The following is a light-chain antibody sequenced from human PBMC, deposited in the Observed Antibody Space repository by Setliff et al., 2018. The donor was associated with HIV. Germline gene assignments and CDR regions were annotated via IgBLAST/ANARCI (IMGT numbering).Light chain of an antibody. J-gene: IGLJ1*01. Sequence: QSVLTQSPSASGSPGQSVTISCTGTSSDVGGYNYVSWYQQHPGKAPKLMIYEVSKRPSGVPDRFSGSKSGNTASLTVSGLQAEDEADYYCSSYAGGNNLYVFGTGTKVTVL. V-gene: IGLV2-8*01. CDR2: EVS. CDR3: SSYAGGNNLYV. CDR1: SSDVGGYNY.